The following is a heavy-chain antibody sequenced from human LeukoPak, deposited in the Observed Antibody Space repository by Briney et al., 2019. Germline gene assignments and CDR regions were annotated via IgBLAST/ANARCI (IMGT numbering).Heavy chain of an antibody. CDR3: ARPTEYNWFDP. CDR2: INHSGST. D-gene: IGHD2-21*02. V-gene: IGHV4-34*01. Sequence: SETLSLTCAVYGGSFSGYYWSWIRQPPGKGLEWIGEINHSGSTNYNPSLKSRVTISVDTSKNQFSLKLSSVTAADTAVYYCARPTEYNWFDPWGQGTLVTVSS. CDR1: GGSFSGYY. J-gene: IGHJ5*02.